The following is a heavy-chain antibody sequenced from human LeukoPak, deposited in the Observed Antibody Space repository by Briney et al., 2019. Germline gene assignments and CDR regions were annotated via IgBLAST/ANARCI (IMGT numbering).Heavy chain of an antibody. CDR1: GFTFSSYA. D-gene: IGHD6-13*01. CDR3: AKDRVIAAAAPEGFDY. CDR2: ISGSGGST. V-gene: IGHV3-23*01. J-gene: IGHJ4*02. Sequence: GGSPRLSCAASGFTFSSYAMSWVRQAPGKGLEWVSAISGSGGSTYYADSVKGRFTISRDNSKNTLYLQMNSLRAEDTAVYYCAKDRVIAAAAPEGFDYWGQGTLVTVSS.